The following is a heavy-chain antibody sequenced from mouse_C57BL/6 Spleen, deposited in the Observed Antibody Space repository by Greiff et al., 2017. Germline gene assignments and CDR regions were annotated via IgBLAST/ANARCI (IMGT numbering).Heavy chain of an antibody. D-gene: IGHD1-1*01. CDR1: GYTFTSYW. CDR3: ARGGITTVVDYFDY. J-gene: IGHJ2*01. CDR2: IDPSDSET. V-gene: IGHV1-52*01. Sequence: QVQLQHPGAELVRPGSSVKLSCKASGYTFTSYWMHWVKQRPIQGLEWIGNIDPSDSETHYNQKFKDKATLTVDKSSSTAYMQLSSLTSEDSAVYYCARGGITTVVDYFDYWGQGTTLTVSS.